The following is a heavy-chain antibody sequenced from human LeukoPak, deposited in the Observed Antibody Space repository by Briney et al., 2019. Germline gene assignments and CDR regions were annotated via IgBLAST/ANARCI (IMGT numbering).Heavy chain of an antibody. CDR3: ATSIAVAGTPVFDY. CDR1: GYTLTELS. V-gene: IGHV1-24*01. Sequence: ASVKVSCKVSGYTLTELSMHWVRQAPGKGLEWMGGFDPEDGETIYAQKFQGRVTMTEDTSTDTAYMELSSLRSEDTAVYYCATSIAVAGTPVFDYWGQGTLVTVSS. J-gene: IGHJ4*02. CDR2: FDPEDGET. D-gene: IGHD6-19*01.